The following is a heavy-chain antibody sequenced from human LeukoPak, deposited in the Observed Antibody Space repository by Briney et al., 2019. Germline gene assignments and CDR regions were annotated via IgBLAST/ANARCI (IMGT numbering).Heavy chain of an antibody. CDR3: ANPSQMPLTNVFDI. V-gene: IGHV1-69*01. CDR2: A. Sequence: ANYAQKFQGRVTTTADESTSTAYMELSSLRSEDTAVYYCANPSQMPLTNVFDIWGQGTMVTVSS. D-gene: IGHD2-2*01. J-gene: IGHJ3*02.